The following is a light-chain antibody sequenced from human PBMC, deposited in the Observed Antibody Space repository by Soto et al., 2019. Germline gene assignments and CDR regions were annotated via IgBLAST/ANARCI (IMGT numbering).Light chain of an antibody. Sequence: DIQMTQSPYSLSASVGDRVTITCRASQSISSYLNWYQQKPGKAPKLLIYAASSLQSGVPSRFSGSGSGTDFPLDISSLQPEDFATYYCQQSYSTPFTFGPGTKVDMK. CDR2: AAS. J-gene: IGKJ3*01. CDR3: QQSYSTPFT. V-gene: IGKV1-39*01. CDR1: QSISSY.